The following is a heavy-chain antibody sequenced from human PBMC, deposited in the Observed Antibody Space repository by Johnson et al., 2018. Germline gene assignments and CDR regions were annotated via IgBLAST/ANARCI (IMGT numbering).Heavy chain of an antibody. CDR3: TRATVTTHDAFDI. V-gene: IGHV3-15*01. CDR2: IRSQTEGGTT. J-gene: IGHJ3*02. Sequence: VQLVQSGGGLVQPGGSLKLSCAASGFTFSGSALHWVRQASGKGLEWVGRIRSQTEGGTTDYAAPVKGRLTITRDESKNTLYRQMNSLKTEDTAVYYCTRATVTTHDAFDIWGQGTMVTVSS. CDR1: GFTFSGSA. D-gene: IGHD4-17*01.